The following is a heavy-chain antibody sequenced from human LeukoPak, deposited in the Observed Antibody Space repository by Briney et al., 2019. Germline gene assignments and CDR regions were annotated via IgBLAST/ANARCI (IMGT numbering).Heavy chain of an antibody. V-gene: IGHV4-39*01. J-gene: IGHJ6*02. Sequence: SEALSLTCTVSGGSISSSSYYWGWIRQPPGKGLEWIGSIYYSGSTYYNPSLKSRVTISVDTSKNQFSLKLSSVTAADTAVYYCARTYGDYDYYYYGMDVWGQGTTVTVSS. D-gene: IGHD4-17*01. CDR1: GGSISSSSYY. CDR3: ARTYGDYDYYYYGMDV. CDR2: IYYSGST.